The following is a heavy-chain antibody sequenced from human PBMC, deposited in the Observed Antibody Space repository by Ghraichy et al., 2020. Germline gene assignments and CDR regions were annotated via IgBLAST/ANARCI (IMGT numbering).Heavy chain of an antibody. Sequence: SGPTLVKPTQTLTLTCTFSGFSLSTSGMCVSWIRQPPGKALEWLALIDWDDDKYYSTSLKTRLTISKDTSKNQVVLTMTNMDPVDTATYYCARISLSEGRRGWFDPWGQGTLVTVSS. CDR3: ARISLSEGRRGWFDP. V-gene: IGHV2-70*01. J-gene: IGHJ5*02. D-gene: IGHD3-10*01. CDR1: GFSLSTSGMC. CDR2: IDWDDDK.